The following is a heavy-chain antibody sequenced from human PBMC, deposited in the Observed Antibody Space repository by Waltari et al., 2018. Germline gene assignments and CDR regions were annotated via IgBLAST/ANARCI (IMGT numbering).Heavy chain of an antibody. V-gene: IGHV1-69*12. CDR3: AREGSGSYSNYFDY. D-gene: IGHD1-26*01. J-gene: IGHJ4*02. Sequence: QVQLVQSGAEVKKPGSSVKVSCKASGGPFSRYAISWVRPAPGQGLEWRGGIIPIFGTANYAQKFQGRVTITADESTSTAYMELGSLRSEDTAVYYCAREGSGSYSNYFDYWGQGTLVTVSS. CDR2: IIPIFGTA. CDR1: GGPFSRYA.